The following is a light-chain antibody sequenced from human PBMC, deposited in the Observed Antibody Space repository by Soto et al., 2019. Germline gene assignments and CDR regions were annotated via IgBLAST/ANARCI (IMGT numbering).Light chain of an antibody. CDR3: QKYNSAPWT. CDR2: VAS. J-gene: IGKJ1*01. V-gene: IGKV1-27*01. Sequence: DIQMTQSPSSLSASVGDRVTITCRASQGISNYLAWYQQQPGKVPKLMIYVASTLQSGVPSRFSGSGSGTDFTLTISSLQPEDVATYYCQKYNSAPWTFGQGTKVEIK. CDR1: QGISNY.